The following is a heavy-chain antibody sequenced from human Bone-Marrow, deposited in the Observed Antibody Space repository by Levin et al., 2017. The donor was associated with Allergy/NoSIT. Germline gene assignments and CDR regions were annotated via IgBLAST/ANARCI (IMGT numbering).Heavy chain of an antibody. CDR2: IYSSGST. D-gene: IGHD3-16*01. J-gene: IGHJ6*03. V-gene: IGHV4-59*08. Sequence: KPSETLSLTCSVSGGSIRNYYWSWIRQPPGKGLEYIGYIYSSGSTNYNPSLKSRVTISVDTSKNQFSLKLSSVTAADTAVYYCARHWGWSLPRGGYYYYMDVWGKGTTVTVSS. CDR1: GGSIRNYY. CDR3: ARHWGWSLPRGGYYYYMDV.